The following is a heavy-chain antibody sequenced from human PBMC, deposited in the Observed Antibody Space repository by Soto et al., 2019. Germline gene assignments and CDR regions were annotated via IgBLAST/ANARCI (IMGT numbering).Heavy chain of an antibody. CDR1: GYTFTNYY. CDR3: ARGDNDY. J-gene: IGHJ4*02. CDR2: IHPDGGHT. Sequence: ASVKVSCKASGYTFTNYYVQWVRQAPGQGLEWMGVIHPDGGHTTYSQKFQDRVTMTRDTFASTIYMELSSLRSEDTAVYYCARGDNDYWGPGTMLTVYS. V-gene: IGHV1-46*01.